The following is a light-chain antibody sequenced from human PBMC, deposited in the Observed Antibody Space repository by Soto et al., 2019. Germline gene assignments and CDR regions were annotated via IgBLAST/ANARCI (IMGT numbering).Light chain of an antibody. CDR2: KAS. CDR3: QRSSAFSVT. Sequence: DIQMTQSPSTLSASVEDRVTITCRASQSIGDLLAWYQQKPGEAPKLLIYKASYLESGVPSRFSGSGSGTEITLTISSRQPEDLATYDCQRSSAFSVTFGPGTKVDIK. CDR1: QSIGDL. V-gene: IGKV1-5*03. J-gene: IGKJ1*01.